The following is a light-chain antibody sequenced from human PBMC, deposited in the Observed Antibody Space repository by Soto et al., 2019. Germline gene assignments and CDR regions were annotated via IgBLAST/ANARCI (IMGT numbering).Light chain of an antibody. J-gene: IGKJ4*01. CDR2: AAS. CDR3: QQLNSYPLT. CDR1: QGISSY. Sequence: IQLTQSPSSLSASVGDRVTITCRASQGISSYLAWYQQKPGKAPKLLIYAASTLQSGVPSRFSGSGSGTDFTLTISSLQPEDCATYYCQQLNSYPLTLGGGTKVEIK. V-gene: IGKV1-9*01.